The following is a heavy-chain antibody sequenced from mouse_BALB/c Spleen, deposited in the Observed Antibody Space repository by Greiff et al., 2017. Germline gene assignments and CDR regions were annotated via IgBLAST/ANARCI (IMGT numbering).Heavy chain of an antibody. CDR1: GYTFTSYV. Sequence: VQLKESGPELVKPGASVKMSCKASGYTFTSYVMHWVKQKPGQGLEWIGYINPYNDGTKYNEKFKGKATLPSDKSSSTAYMELSSLTSEDSAVYYCARSGYYDYPFAYWGQGTLVTVSA. D-gene: IGHD2-4*01. CDR2: INPYNDGT. V-gene: IGHV1-14*01. J-gene: IGHJ3*01. CDR3: ARSGYYDYPFAY.